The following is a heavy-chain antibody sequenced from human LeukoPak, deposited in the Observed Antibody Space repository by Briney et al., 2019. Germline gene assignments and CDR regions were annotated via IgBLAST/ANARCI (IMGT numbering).Heavy chain of an antibody. D-gene: IGHD5-24*01. CDR1: GFTVSSNY. CDR3: ARGAGYNYPYYFDY. J-gene: IGHJ4*02. Sequence: GGSLRLSCAASGFTVSSNYMNWVRQAPGKGLEWVSVIYGGGNIYYADSVKGRFTISRDNSKNTLYLQMNSLRAEDTVVYYCARGAGYNYPYYFDYWGQGTLVTVSS. V-gene: IGHV3-53*01. CDR2: IYGGGNI.